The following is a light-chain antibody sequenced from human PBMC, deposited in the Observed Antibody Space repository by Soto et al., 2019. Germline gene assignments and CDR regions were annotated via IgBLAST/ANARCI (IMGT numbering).Light chain of an antibody. CDR3: QQYATFSLT. CDR2: EAS. Sequence: DIRMTQSPSTLSASVGDRVTITCRASQSISSWLAWYQQKPGKAPKLLIYEASILERGVPSRFSGSGSGTEITLTISSLQPDDFATFYCQQYATFSLTFGGGTKVEIK. CDR1: QSISSW. V-gene: IGKV1-5*03. J-gene: IGKJ4*01.